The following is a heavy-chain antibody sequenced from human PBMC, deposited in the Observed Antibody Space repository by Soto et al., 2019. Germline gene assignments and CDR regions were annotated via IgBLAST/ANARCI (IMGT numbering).Heavy chain of an antibody. J-gene: IGHJ3*01. D-gene: IGHD6-19*01. CDR1: GYTFTDYF. CDR3: AKDRGVQEWLYLFDL. Sequence: GASVKVSCKASGYTFTDYFIHWVRQAPGQGFEWMGWINPNSRGTNYAPKFQGRVTMTRDTSNSTAYMELRGLRSDDTAVYYCAKDRGVQEWLYLFDLWGQGTMVTVSS. V-gene: IGHV1-2*02. CDR2: INPNSRGT.